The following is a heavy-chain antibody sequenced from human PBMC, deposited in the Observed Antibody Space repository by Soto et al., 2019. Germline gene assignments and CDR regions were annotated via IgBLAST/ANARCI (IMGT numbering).Heavy chain of an antibody. J-gene: IGHJ6*03. Sequence: SETLSLTCAVYGGSFSGYYWSWIRQPPGKGLEWIGEINHSGSTNYNPSLKSRVTISVDTSKNQFSLKLSSVTAADTAVYYCARGSTMVRGSQYTPSYYYYYYMDVWGKGTTVTVSS. CDR3: ARGSTMVRGSQYTPSYYYYYYMDV. CDR2: INHSGST. D-gene: IGHD3-10*01. CDR1: GGSFSGYY. V-gene: IGHV4-34*01.